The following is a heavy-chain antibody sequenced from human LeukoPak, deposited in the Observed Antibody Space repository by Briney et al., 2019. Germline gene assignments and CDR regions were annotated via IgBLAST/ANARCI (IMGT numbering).Heavy chain of an antibody. CDR2: IKQDGSEK. J-gene: IGHJ6*03. CDR1: GFTFSSYW. CDR3: ARDLVVPAAIPFYYSYYMDV. D-gene: IGHD2-2*02. Sequence: PGGSLRLSCAASGFTFSSYWMSWVRQAPGKGLEWVANIKQDGSEKYYVDSVKGRFTISRDNAKNSLYLQMNSLRAEDTAVYYCARDLVVPAAIPFYYSYYMDVWGKGTTVTVSS. V-gene: IGHV3-7*01.